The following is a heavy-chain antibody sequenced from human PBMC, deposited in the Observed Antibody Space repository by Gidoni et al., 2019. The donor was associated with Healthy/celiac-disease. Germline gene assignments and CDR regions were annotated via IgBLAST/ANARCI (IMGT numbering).Heavy chain of an antibody. CDR2: IKSKTDGGTT. J-gene: IGHJ4*02. D-gene: IGHD2-2*02. V-gene: IGHV3-15*01. CDR1: GFTFSNAW. CDR3: TTGPPAAIPVIKLEGLKYDY. Sequence: EVQLVESGGGLVKPGGSLRLSCAASGFTFSNAWMSWVRQAPGKGLEWVGRIKSKTDGGTTDYAAPVKGRFTISRDDSKNTLYLQMNSLKTEDTAVYYCTTGPPAAIPVIKLEGLKYDYWGQGTLVTVSS.